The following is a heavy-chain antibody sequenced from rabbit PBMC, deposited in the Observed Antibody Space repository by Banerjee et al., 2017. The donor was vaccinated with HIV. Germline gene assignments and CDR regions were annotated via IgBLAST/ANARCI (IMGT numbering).Heavy chain of an antibody. CDR2: VDAGSSGST. V-gene: IGHV1S40*01. CDR3: ARWRSSDFYGDL. D-gene: IGHD1-1*01. CDR1: GFSFSSYY. J-gene: IGHJ3*01. Sequence: QSLEESGGDLVKPGASLTLTCTASGFSFSSYYMWWVRQAPGKGLEWIAYVDAGSSGSTYYANWAKGRFTISKSSSTTVTLQMTSLTAADTATYFCARWRSSDFYGDLWGQGTLVTVS.